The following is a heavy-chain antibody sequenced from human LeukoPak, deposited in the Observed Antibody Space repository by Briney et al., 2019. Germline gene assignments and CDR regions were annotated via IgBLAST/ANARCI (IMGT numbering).Heavy chain of an antibody. CDR3: ARDGRDGSGSYKSEYFQH. Sequence: PGGSLSLSCAASGFTFSSYSMNWVRQAPGKGLEWVSSISSSSSYIYYADSVKGRFTISRDNAKNSLYLQMNSLRAEDTAVYYCARDGRDGSGSYKSEYFQHWGQGTLVTVSS. D-gene: IGHD3-10*01. V-gene: IGHV3-21*01. CDR2: ISSSSSYI. CDR1: GFTFSSYS. J-gene: IGHJ1*01.